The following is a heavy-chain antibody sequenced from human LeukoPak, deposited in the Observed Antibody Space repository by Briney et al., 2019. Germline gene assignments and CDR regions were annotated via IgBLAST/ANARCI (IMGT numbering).Heavy chain of an antibody. CDR3: AKGSVWYLI. Sequence: SDTVSLTCTVSGAFLSGHFWSWIRQPPGKGLEWIGDIYDNGNTTYNPSLKSRVTIPVDTSKNQFSLKWSSVTAADTAIYYCAKGSVWYLIWGQGTLVTVSS. CDR2: IYDNGNT. D-gene: IGHD6-19*01. J-gene: IGHJ4*02. V-gene: IGHV4-59*11. CDR1: GAFLSGHF.